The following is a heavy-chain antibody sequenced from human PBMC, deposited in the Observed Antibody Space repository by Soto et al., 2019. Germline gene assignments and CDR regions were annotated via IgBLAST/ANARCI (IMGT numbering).Heavy chain of an antibody. D-gene: IGHD4-4*01. CDR3: AKDLYSNYGDAFDI. V-gene: IGHV3-20*04. CDR2: ISDSGATT. J-gene: IGHJ3*02. Sequence: GGSLRLSCAASGFPFGENAMSWVRQAPGKGLEWVSGISDSGATTYYADSVKGRFTISRDNAKNSLYLQMNSLRAEDTALYYCAKDLYSNYGDAFDIWGQGTMVTVSS. CDR1: GFPFGENA.